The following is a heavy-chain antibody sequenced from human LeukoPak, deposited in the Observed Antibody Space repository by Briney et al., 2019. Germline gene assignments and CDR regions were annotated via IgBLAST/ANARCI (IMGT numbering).Heavy chain of an antibody. CDR2: INPSGGIT. CDR3: ARTKSVAAAGEYFQH. D-gene: IGHD6-13*01. V-gene: IGHV1-46*01. Sequence: ASVKVSCKASGYTFTSYYMHWVRQAPGQGLEWMGVINPSGGITSYAQKFQDRVTMTRDTSTSTVYMELSSLRSEDTAVYYCARTKSVAAAGEYFQHWGQGTLVTVSS. CDR1: GYTFTSYY. J-gene: IGHJ1*01.